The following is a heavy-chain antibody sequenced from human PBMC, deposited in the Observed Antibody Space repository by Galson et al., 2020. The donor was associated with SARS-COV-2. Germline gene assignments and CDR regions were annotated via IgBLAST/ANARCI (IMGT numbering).Heavy chain of an antibody. CDR2: TYYRSKWYN. D-gene: IGHD2-15*01. CDR1: GDSVSSNSTA. Sequence: SETLSLTCVISGDSVSSNSTAWHWIRQSPSRGLEWLGRTYYRSKWYNDYPVSVKSRLTINPDTSKNQISLHLKSVTPEDTAVYYCAGGGPATLGYWGQGSLVSVSS. V-gene: IGHV6-1*01. J-gene: IGHJ4*02. CDR3: AGGGPATLGY.